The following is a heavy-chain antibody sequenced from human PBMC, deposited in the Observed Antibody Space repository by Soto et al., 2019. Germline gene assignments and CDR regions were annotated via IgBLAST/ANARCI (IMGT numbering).Heavy chain of an antibody. CDR2: ISTNNGNT. CDR3: ARHTSSWPFDY. V-gene: IGHV1-18*01. J-gene: IGHJ4*02. D-gene: IGHD6-13*01. Sequence: QVQLVQSGAEVEKPGASVKVSCKASGYTFTSYGISWVRQAPGQGPEWMGWISTNNGNTNYAQKIRGRVTMTTDTSTSTAYMELRSLRSDDTAVYYCARHTSSWPFDYWGQGTLVTVSS. CDR1: GYTFTSYG.